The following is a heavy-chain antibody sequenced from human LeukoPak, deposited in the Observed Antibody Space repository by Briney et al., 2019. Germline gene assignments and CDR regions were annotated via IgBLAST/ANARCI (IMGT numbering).Heavy chain of an antibody. CDR2: INHSGST. Sequence: PSETLSLTCAVYGGSFSGYYWSWIRQPPGKGLEWIGEINHSGSTNYNPSLKSRVTISVDTSKNQFSLKLSSVTAADTAVCYCARGLLIAAGNWFDPWGQGTLVTVSS. CDR3: ARGLLIAAGNWFDP. J-gene: IGHJ5*02. V-gene: IGHV4-34*01. CDR1: GGSFSGYY. D-gene: IGHD6-13*01.